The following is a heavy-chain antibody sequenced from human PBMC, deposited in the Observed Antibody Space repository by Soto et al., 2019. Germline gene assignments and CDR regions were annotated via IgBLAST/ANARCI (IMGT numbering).Heavy chain of an antibody. CDR3: ARLETGDAYDY. V-gene: IGHV3-73*02. J-gene: IGHJ4*02. D-gene: IGHD7-27*01. Sequence: EVQLVESGGGLVQPGGSLKLSCAASGFTFSGSAMHWVRQASGKGLEWVGRIRSNADNYPTAYAASVKGRFIISRDDSKNTAYLQMNSLKNEDTALYYCARLETGDAYDYWGQGTLVTVSS. CDR1: GFTFSGSA. CDR2: IRSNADNYPT.